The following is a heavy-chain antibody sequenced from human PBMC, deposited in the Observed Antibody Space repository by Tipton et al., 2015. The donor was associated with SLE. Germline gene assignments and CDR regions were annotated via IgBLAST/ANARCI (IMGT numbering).Heavy chain of an antibody. D-gene: IGHD4-11*01. CDR3: ARQRLQPGGDYFDY. Sequence: TLSLTCSVSGDSISSNYWIWIRQPPGKGLEWIGYISDGGGTNYNPSLKSRVSVSVDTSKTQFSLKLSSVTAADTAVYYCARQRLQPGGDYFDYWGQGTLVTVSS. V-gene: IGHV4-59*08. J-gene: IGHJ4*02. CDR1: GDSISSNY. CDR2: ISDGGGT.